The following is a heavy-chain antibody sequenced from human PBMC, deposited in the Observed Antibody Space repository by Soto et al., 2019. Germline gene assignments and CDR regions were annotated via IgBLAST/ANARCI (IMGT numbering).Heavy chain of an antibody. CDR3: ASDLITMVEGYYYYYGMDV. D-gene: IGHD3-10*01. J-gene: IGHJ6*02. CDR1: GDSITSNSDC. CDR2: INYSETT. Sequence: SQIKSLTWTVAGDSITSNSDCWVWIRQPPGKGLEWIGEINYSETTYYNPSLQSRVTISVDTSKNQFSLKLSSVTAADTAVYYCASDLITMVEGYYYYYGMDVWGQGTTVTVSS. V-gene: IGHV4-39*07.